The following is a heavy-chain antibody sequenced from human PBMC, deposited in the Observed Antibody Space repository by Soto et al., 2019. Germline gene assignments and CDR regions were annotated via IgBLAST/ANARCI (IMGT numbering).Heavy chain of an antibody. Sequence: GGSLRLSCTASGGTFSSYARSWVRQAPGKGLEWVGAISSSGSYIYYAAAVTGRFTISRDNATNSLYLQMTSLRAEDTAVYFFARGYSSGLRMDAFDIWGQGTMVTVS. CDR2: ISSSGSYI. CDR1: GGTFSSYA. D-gene: IGHD6-19*01. CDR3: ARGYSSGLRMDAFDI. J-gene: IGHJ3*02. V-gene: IGHV3-21*01.